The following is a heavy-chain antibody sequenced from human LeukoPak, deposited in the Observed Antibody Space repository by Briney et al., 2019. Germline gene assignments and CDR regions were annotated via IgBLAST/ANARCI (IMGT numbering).Heavy chain of an antibody. CDR3: ARDWQLPSGPDVFDI. Sequence: ASVKVSCKASGFSFPSYGISWVRQAPGQGLEWIGWITAYDGDTNNAEKFQGRVTMATDTSTSTASMELWSLRSDDTAVYYCARDWQLPSGPDVFDIWGQGTVVTVSS. CDR2: ITAYDGDT. D-gene: IGHD1-1*01. J-gene: IGHJ3*02. CDR1: GFSFPSYG. V-gene: IGHV1-18*01.